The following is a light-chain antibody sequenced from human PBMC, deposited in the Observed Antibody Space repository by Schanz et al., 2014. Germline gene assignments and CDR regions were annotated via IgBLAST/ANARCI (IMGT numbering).Light chain of an antibody. J-gene: IGLJ3*02. Sequence: QSALTQPVSVSGSPGQSITISCTGTSSDVGSYNLVSWYQQHPGKAPKLMIYEGSKRPSGVSNRFSGSKSGNTASLTSSGRKSEDEADYYCCSYAGRRRVFPGGTKLTVL. CDR2: EGS. V-gene: IGLV2-23*01. CDR1: SSDVGSYNL. CDR3: CSYAGRRRV.